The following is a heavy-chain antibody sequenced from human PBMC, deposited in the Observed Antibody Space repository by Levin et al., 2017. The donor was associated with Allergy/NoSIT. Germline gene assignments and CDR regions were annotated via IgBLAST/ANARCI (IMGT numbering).Heavy chain of an antibody. V-gene: IGHV4-61*08. CDR1: GDSIKNGDYY. Sequence: SETLSLTCTVTGDSIKNGDYYWSWIRQSPGKGLEWIGYVYYSGSNIYNPSLKSRVSISIDTYRKQFSLKLSSLTAADTAIYYCARNASRRGWFDSWGQGTTVIVSS. CDR3: ARNASRRGWFDS. D-gene: IGHD2-2*01. CDR2: VYYSGSN. J-gene: IGHJ5*01.